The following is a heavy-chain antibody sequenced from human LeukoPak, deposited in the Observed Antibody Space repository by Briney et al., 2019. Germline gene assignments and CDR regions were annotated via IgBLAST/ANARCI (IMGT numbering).Heavy chain of an antibody. J-gene: IGHJ4*02. V-gene: IGHV3-21*01. CDR3: ARSGYYDLLTGYPFDY. Sequence: GGSLRLSCAASGFTFSSYSMNWVRQAPGKGLEWVSSISSSSSYIYYADSVKGRFTISRDNAKNSLYLQMNSLRAEDTAVYYCARSGYYDLLTGYPFDYWGQGTLVTVSS. D-gene: IGHD3-9*01. CDR2: ISSSSSYI. CDR1: GFTFSSYS.